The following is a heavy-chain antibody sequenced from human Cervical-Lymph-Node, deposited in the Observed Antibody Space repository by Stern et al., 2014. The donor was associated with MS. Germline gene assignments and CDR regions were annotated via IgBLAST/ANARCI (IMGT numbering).Heavy chain of an antibody. V-gene: IGHV1-46*01. J-gene: IGHJ4*02. CDR1: GYTFTNFY. D-gene: IGHD7-27*01. Sequence: VQLVESGAEVKKPGASVKVSCKASGYTFTNFYMHWVRQAPGQGLEWMGIINPSGGSTSYAQKFQGRVTMTRDTSTSTVYMELSSLRSEDTAVYYCVAWGFGRDYWGQGTLVTVSS. CDR2: INPSGGST. CDR3: VAWGFGRDY.